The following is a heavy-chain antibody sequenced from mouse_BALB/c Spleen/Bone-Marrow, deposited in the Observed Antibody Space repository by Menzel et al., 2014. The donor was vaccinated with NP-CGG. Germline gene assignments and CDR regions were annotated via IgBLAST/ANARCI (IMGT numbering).Heavy chain of an antibody. J-gene: IGHJ4*01. CDR2: IRLKSNNYAT. CDR1: GFTFSNYW. CDR3: SRENSLLRLRAMDY. Sequence: EVKVEEPGGGLVQPGGSMKLSCVASGFTFSNYWMNWVRQSPEKGLEWVAEIRLKSNNYATLYAESVKGRFTLSRDDSKSSVFLQMNNLRAEDTGIYCCSRENSLLRLRAMDYWGQGTSVTISS. V-gene: IGHV6-6*02. D-gene: IGHD1-2*01.